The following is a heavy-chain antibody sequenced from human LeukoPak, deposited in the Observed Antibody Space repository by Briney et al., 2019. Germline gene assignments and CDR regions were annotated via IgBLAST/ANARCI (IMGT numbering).Heavy chain of an antibody. CDR1: GFTFSDYD. CDR2: ISSSSSTI. V-gene: IGHV3-48*01. J-gene: IGHJ4*02. Sequence: GGSLRLSCAASGFTFSDYDMNWVRQAPGKGLEWVSYISSSSSTIYYADSVKGRFTISKDNSKNTLYLQMNSLRAEDTAVYYCAKVGRRMVRGVIPDYFDYWGQGTLVTVSS. D-gene: IGHD3-10*01. CDR3: AKVGRRMVRGVIPDYFDY.